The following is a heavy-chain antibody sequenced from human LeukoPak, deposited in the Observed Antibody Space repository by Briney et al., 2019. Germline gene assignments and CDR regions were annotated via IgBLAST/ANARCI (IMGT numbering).Heavy chain of an antibody. J-gene: IGHJ4*02. Sequence: GGSLRLSCAASGFTFSSYAIHWVRQAPGKGLEWVAVISYDGSNKYYADSVKGRFTISRDNSKNTLYLQMNGLRAEDTAVYYCARETGSAVGSTDFDYWGQGTLVTVSS. CDR3: ARETGSAVGSTDFDY. V-gene: IGHV3-30-3*01. D-gene: IGHD4-17*01. CDR1: GFTFSSYA. CDR2: ISYDGSNK.